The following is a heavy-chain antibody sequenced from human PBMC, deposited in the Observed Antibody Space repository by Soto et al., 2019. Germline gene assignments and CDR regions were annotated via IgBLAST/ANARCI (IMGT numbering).Heavy chain of an antibody. Sequence: QVLLVETGGGVVQPAKSLRLSCAASGFTFRTFGMHWVRQAPGKGLEWVSVIWNDGSKKFYADSVKGRFTISRDNSNNTLYLQMDSLRPEDTAVYYCVTGNQNFFDYWGQGTLVTVSS. V-gene: IGHV3-33*01. J-gene: IGHJ4*02. CDR3: VTGNQNFFDY. CDR1: GFTFRTFG. CDR2: IWNDGSKK. D-gene: IGHD1-1*01.